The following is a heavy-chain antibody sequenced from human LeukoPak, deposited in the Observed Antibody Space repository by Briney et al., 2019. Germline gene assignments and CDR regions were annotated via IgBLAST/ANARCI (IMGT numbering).Heavy chain of an antibody. D-gene: IGHD6-6*01. Sequence: SETLSLTCTVSVSSVNSADYYWSWIRQSPGNGLEWIGFIYYSGTTNYNPSLKSRVTISLDTSKNQFSLRLTSVTAADTAVYYCARDLSGSSSFGYWGQGILVTVSS. CDR2: IYYSGTT. CDR3: ARDLSGSSSFGY. V-gene: IGHV4-61*08. CDR1: VSSVNSADYY. J-gene: IGHJ4*02.